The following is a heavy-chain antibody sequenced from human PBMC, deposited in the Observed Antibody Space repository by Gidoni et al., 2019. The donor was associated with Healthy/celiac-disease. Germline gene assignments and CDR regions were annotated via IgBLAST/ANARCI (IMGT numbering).Heavy chain of an antibody. CDR2: IKQDGSEK. J-gene: IGHJ5*02. CDR3: ARDQSSGWYEGYNWCDP. D-gene: IGHD6-19*01. V-gene: IGHV3-7*01. Sequence: EVQLVESGGGLVQPGGSLSLSCAASRFTFSSYWMSWVRQAPGKGLGWVANIKQDGSEKYYVDSVKGRFTISRDNAKNSLYLQMNSLRAEDTAVYYCARDQSSGWYEGYNWCDPWGQGTLVTVSS. CDR1: RFTFSSYW.